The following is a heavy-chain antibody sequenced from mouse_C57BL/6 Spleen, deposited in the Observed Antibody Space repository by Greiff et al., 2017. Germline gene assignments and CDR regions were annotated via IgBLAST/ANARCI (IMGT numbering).Heavy chain of an antibody. J-gene: IGHJ3*01. V-gene: IGHV5-17*01. D-gene: IGHD2-1*01. Sequence: EVQGVESGGGLVKPGGSLKLSCAASGFTFSDYGMHWVRQAPEKGLEWVAYISSGSSTIYYADTVKGRFTISRDNAKNTLFLQMTSLRSEDTAMYYCAREGAIYYGNYWFAYWGQGTLVTVSA. CDR2: ISSGSSTI. CDR1: GFTFSDYG. CDR3: AREGAIYYGNYWFAY.